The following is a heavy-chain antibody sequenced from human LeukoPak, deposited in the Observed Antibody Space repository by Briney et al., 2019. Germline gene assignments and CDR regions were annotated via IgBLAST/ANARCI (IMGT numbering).Heavy chain of an antibody. J-gene: IGHJ4*02. V-gene: IGHV1-2*02. CDR1: GYTFTGYY. CDR3: APCSSTSCPFDY. CDR2: INPNSGGT. Sequence: ASVKVSCKASGYTFTGYYMHWVRQASGQGLEWMGWINPNSGGTNYAQKFQGRVTMTRDTSISTAYMELSRLRSDDTAVYYCAPCSSTSCPFDYWGQGTLVTVSS. D-gene: IGHD2-2*01.